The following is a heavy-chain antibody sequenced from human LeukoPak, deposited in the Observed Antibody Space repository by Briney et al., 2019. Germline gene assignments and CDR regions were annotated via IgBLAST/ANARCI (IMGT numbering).Heavy chain of an antibody. J-gene: IGHJ2*01. D-gene: IGHD7-27*01. Sequence: SETLSLTCTVSGGSISSGSYYWSWIRQPAGKGLEWIGRIYTSGSTNYNPSLKSRVTISVDTSKNQFSLKLSSVTAADTAVYYCARAGRYWYFDLWGRGTLVTVSS. V-gene: IGHV4-61*02. CDR2: IYTSGST. CDR1: GGSISSGSYY. CDR3: ARAGRYWYFDL.